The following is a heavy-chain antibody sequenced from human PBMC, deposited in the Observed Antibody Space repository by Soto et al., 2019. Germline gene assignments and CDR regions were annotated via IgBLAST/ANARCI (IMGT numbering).Heavy chain of an antibody. CDR3: ARVSSSWYKDYFDY. CDR1: GGTFSNYA. Sequence: QVQLVQSGAEVKKPGSSVKVSCKASGGTFSNYAISWVRQAPGQGLEWMGGIIPIFGTTNYAQRFQGRVTITADESTRTAYMELSSLRSEYTAVYYCARVSSSWYKDYFDYWGQGTLVTVSS. CDR2: IIPIFGTT. J-gene: IGHJ4*02. V-gene: IGHV1-69*12. D-gene: IGHD6-13*01.